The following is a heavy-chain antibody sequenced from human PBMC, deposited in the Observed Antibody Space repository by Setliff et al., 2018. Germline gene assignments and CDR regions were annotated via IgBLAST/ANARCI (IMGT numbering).Heavy chain of an antibody. CDR1: GDSIDSRRYY. CDR2: IYTSWST. Sequence: SETLSLTCTVSGDSIDSRRYYWSFIRQPAGKGLEWIGQIYTSWSTNYNPSRKSRVTMSLDTSKNQFSLKLSSVTAADTAVYYCARMSGFQYMDVWGKGTTVTVSS. D-gene: IGHD3-3*01. J-gene: IGHJ6*03. V-gene: IGHV4-61*09. CDR3: ARMSGFQYMDV.